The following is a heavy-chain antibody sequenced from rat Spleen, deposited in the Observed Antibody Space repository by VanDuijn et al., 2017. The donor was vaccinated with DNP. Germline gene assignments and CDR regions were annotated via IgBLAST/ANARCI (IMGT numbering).Heavy chain of an antibody. CDR1: GFTFSSYY. CDR3: LKHLDA. J-gene: IGHJ4*01. Sequence: EVQLVESGGGLVQPGRSLKLSCAASGFTFSSYYMAWVRQAPKKGLEWVAAISPSGSRTYYPDSVKGRFTISRDNAENTVYLQMNSLRSEDTATYYCLKHLDAWGQGTSVTVSS. V-gene: IGHV5-7*01. CDR2: ISPSGSRT.